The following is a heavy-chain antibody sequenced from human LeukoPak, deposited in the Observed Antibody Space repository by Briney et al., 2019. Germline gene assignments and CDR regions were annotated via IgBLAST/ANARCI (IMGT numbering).Heavy chain of an antibody. V-gene: IGHV5-51*01. CDR2: IYPGGSQT. Sequence: EESLKISCKASSYSFTNYWIGWVRQMPGKGLEWMGIIYPGGSQTIYNPSFQGQVTISVDKSTSTVYLQWSTLKASDTAMYYCARRIYTSVWFDPWGQGTLVTVSS. D-gene: IGHD5/OR15-5a*01. CDR1: SYSFTNYW. CDR3: ARRIYTSVWFDP. J-gene: IGHJ5*02.